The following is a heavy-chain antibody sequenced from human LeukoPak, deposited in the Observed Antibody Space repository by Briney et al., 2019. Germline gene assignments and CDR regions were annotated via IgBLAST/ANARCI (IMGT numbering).Heavy chain of an antibody. CDR2: VYTSGST. Sequence: SETLSLTCTVSGGSISRYYWSWIRQPAGKGLEWIGRVYTSGSTTYNPSLKSRVTMSIDTSKNQFSLKVSSVTAADTAVYYCARQTGSGLFILPGGQGTLVTVSS. CDR3: ARQTGSGLFILP. V-gene: IGHV4-4*07. J-gene: IGHJ4*02. CDR1: GGSISRYY. D-gene: IGHD3/OR15-3a*01.